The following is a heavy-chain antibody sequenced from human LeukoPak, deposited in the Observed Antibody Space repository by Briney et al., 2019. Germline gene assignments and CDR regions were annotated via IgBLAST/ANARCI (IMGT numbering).Heavy chain of an antibody. CDR3: AGNRIVVVPAAIRTWWFDP. V-gene: IGHV4-34*01. CDR1: GGSFSGYY. D-gene: IGHD2-2*01. Sequence: PSETLSLTCAVYGGSFSGYYWSWIRQPPGKGLEWIGEINHSGSTNYNPSLKSRVTISVDTSKNQFSLKLSSVTAADTAVYYCAGNRIVVVPAAIRTWWFDPWGQGTLVTVSS. CDR2: INHSGST. J-gene: IGHJ5*02.